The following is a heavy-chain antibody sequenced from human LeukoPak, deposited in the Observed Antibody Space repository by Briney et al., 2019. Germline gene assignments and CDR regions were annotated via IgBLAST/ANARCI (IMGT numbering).Heavy chain of an antibody. V-gene: IGHV4-39*07. CDR1: GGSISSSSYY. CDR2: IYYSGST. J-gene: IGHJ5*02. D-gene: IGHD6-13*01. CDR3: ARPLYSSSWYGSHNWFDP. Sequence: SETLSLTCTVSGGSISSSSYYWGWIRQPPGTGLEWIGSIYYSGSTYYNPSLKSRVTISVDTSKNQFSLKLSSVTAADTAVYYCARPLYSSSWYGSHNWFDPWGQGTLVTVSS.